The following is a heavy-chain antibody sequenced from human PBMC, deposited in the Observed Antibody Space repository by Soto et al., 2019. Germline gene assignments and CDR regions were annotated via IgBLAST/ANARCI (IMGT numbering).Heavy chain of an antibody. J-gene: IGHJ4*02. CDR1: GYTFTSYA. CDR2: INAGNGYT. D-gene: IGHD3-22*01. V-gene: IGHV1-3*01. CDR3: ARGLPIVADY. Sequence: QVQLVQSGAEVKKPGASVKVSCKASGYTFTSYAMHWVRQAPGQRLEWMGWINAGNGYTKYSQKFQGRVTSTRDTSASTAYMELSSLRSEDTAVYYCARGLPIVADYWGQGTLVTVSS.